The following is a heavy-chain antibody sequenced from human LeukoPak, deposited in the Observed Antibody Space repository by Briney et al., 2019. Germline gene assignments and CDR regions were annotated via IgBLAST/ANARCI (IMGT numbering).Heavy chain of an antibody. CDR2: IFYTGNT. V-gene: IGHV4-39*01. CDR3: SRMTTVTAVFDY. D-gene: IGHD4-17*01. CDR1: GGSISSTNYY. Sequence: PSETLSLTCTVSGGSISSTNYYWGWIRQPPGKGLEWIGSIFYTGNTFYNPSLKSRVTMSVDTSKNQFSLKLSSVAAADTAVYYCSRMTTVTAVFDYWGQGTLVTVSS. J-gene: IGHJ4*02.